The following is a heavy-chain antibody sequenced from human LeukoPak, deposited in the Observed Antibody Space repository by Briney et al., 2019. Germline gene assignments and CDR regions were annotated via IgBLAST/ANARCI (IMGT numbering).Heavy chain of an antibody. CDR3: ARGRMRKGFDY. J-gene: IGHJ4*02. V-gene: IGHV4-59*08. D-gene: IGHD2-8*01. Sequence: TSETLSLTCTVSGGSISSYYWSWIRQPPGKGLEWIGYIYYSGSTNYNPSLKSRVTISVDTSKNQFSLKLSSVTAADTAVYYCARGRMRKGFDYWGQGTLVTVSS. CDR1: GGSISSYY. CDR2: IYYSGST.